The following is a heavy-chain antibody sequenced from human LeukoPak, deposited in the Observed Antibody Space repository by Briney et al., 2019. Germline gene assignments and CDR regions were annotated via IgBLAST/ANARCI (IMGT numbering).Heavy chain of an antibody. D-gene: IGHD3-22*01. J-gene: IGHJ4*02. Sequence: SVKVSCKASGGTFSSYAISWVRQAPGQGLEWMGGIIPIFGTANYAQKFQGRVAITADESTSTAYMELSSLRSEDTAVYYCARFSPPRGSSGSYFDYWGQGTLVTVSS. CDR3: ARFSPPRGSSGSYFDY. CDR1: GGTFSSYA. CDR2: IIPIFGTA. V-gene: IGHV1-69*13.